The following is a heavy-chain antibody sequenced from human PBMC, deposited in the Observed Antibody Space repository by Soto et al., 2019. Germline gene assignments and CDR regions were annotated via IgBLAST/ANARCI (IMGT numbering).Heavy chain of an antibody. D-gene: IGHD3-16*01. J-gene: IGHJ5*02. CDR2: ISHTGST. CDR3: ARAVAPYLGTWFDP. CDR1: GGSISSGNSYS. Sequence: QLQLQESGSGLVKPSQTLSLTCAVSGGSISSGNSYSWSWIRQPPGKGLEWIGSISHTGSTSYNPSLKGRVTMSVDKSKNQFSPKLSSVTAADMAVYYCARAVAPYLGTWFDPWGQGTLVIVSS. V-gene: IGHV4-30-2*01.